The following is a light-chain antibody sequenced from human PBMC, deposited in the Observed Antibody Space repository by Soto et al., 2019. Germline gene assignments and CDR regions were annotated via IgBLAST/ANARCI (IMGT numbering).Light chain of an antibody. CDR2: EVS. CDR1: QSLVHRDGNTY. CDR3: MQTTQFPLT. V-gene: IGKV2-24*01. Sequence: DIVLTQTPLSSPVTLGQPASISCRSSQSLVHRDGNTYLNWLQQRPGQPPSLLIYEVSNRFSGVPDRFSGSGAGTDFTLEISRVEAADVGVYYCMQTTQFPLTFGGGTKVEIK. J-gene: IGKJ4*01.